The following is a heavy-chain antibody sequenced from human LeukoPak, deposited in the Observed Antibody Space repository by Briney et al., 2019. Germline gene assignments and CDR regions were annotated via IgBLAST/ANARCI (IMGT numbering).Heavy chain of an antibody. V-gene: IGHV3-23*01. CDR2: ISGTGGST. D-gene: IGHD3-9*01. J-gene: IGHJ3*02. CDR3: AKVRRYFDWLSLEAFDI. Sequence: GGSLRLSCAASGFTFSSYAMSWVRRAPGTGLEWVSGISGTGGSTYTADSVKGRFTISRDNSKNTLYLQMNSLRAEDTAVYYCAKVRRYFDWLSLEAFDIWGQGTMVTVSS. CDR1: GFTFSSYA.